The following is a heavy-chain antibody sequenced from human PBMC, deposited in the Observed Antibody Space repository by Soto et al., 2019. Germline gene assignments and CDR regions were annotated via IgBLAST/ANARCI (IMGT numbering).Heavy chain of an antibody. D-gene: IGHD2-8*01. Sequence: PGGSLILSCAASGFTFDDYAMHWVRQAPGKGLEWVSGISWNSGSIGYADSVKGRFTISRDNAKNSLYLQMNSLRAEDTALYYCAKAACTNACRFDPWGQGTLVTVSS. CDR3: AKAACTNACRFDP. CDR2: ISWNSGSI. CDR1: GFTFDDYA. J-gene: IGHJ5*02. V-gene: IGHV3-9*01.